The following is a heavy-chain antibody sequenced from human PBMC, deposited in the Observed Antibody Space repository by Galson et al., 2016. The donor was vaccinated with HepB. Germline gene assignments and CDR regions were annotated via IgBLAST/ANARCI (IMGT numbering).Heavy chain of an antibody. V-gene: IGHV3-64D*06. D-gene: IGHD3-22*01. CDR2: ISNNGDSI. Sequence: SLRLSCAASGFTFSSNAMDWVSQAPGKGLQYISAISNNGDSIYYADSVKGRFTISRDNSKNTLFLPMTSLRAEDTAVYYCVKRGPPVISRHAMDVWGQGTTVTVSS. J-gene: IGHJ6*02. CDR3: VKRGPPVISRHAMDV. CDR1: GFTFSSNA.